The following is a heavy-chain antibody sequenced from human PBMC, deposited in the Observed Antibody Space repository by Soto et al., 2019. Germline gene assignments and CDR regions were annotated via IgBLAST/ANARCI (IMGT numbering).Heavy chain of an antibody. Sequence: SETLSLTCAVYGGSFTGYYWSWIRQPPGKGLEWIGKINHSGSTNYNPSLKSRVTISVDTSKNQFSLKLSSVTAADTAVYYCARVVAGYCSSTSCYDYYYYYGMDVWGQGTTVTVSS. CDR1: GGSFTGYY. D-gene: IGHD2-2*01. V-gene: IGHV4-34*01. J-gene: IGHJ6*02. CDR2: INHSGST. CDR3: ARVVAGYCSSTSCYDYYYYYGMDV.